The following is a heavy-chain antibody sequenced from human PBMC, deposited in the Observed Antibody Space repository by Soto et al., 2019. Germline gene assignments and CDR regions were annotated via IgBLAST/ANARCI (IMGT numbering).Heavy chain of an antibody. D-gene: IGHD4-17*01. V-gene: IGHV3-66*01. CDR3: ASRRNPYGAYDY. Sequence: GGSLRLSCASSGFTVSSNFMSWVRQAPGKGLEWVSIIYSDGSTYYADSVKGRFTISRDNSKNTLYLQMNSLRADDTAVYYCASRRNPYGAYDYWGQGTLVTVSS. CDR2: IYSDGST. J-gene: IGHJ4*02. CDR1: GFTVSSNF.